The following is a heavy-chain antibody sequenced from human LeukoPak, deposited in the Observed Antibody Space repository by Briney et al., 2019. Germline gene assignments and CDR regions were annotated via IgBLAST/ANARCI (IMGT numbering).Heavy chain of an antibody. Sequence: GASVKVSCKASGYTFTSYGISWVRQAPGQGLEWMGGIIPIFGTANYAQKFQGRVTITADESTSTAYMELSSLRSEDTAVYYCARVPVPSRDDLGYCSGGSCYASFYQFDYWGQGTLVTVSS. CDR3: ARVPVPSRDDLGYCSGGSCYASFYQFDY. CDR2: IIPIFGTA. CDR1: GYTFTSYG. D-gene: IGHD2-15*01. J-gene: IGHJ4*02. V-gene: IGHV1-69*13.